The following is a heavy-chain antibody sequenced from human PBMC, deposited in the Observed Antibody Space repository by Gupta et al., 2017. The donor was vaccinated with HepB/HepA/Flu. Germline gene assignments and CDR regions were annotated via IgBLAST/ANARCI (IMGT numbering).Heavy chain of an antibody. CDR3: AKGQWLVQGPLGGYYFDY. D-gene: IGHD6-19*01. CDR1: GFTFSSYG. CDR2: ISYDGSNK. Sequence: GGGMVQPGRSLRLSCAASGFTFSSYGMHWVRQAPGKGLEWVAVISYDGSNKYYADSVKGRFTISRDNSKNTLYLQMNSLRAEDTAVYYCAKGQWLVQGPLGGYYFDYWGQGTLVTVSS. J-gene: IGHJ4*02. V-gene: IGHV3-30*18.